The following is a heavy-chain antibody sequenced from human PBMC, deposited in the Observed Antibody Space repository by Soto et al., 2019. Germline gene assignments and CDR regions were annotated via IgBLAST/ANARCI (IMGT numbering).Heavy chain of an antibody. Sequence: EVQLVESGGGLVKPGGSLRLSCAASGFTFSSYSMNWVRQAPGKGLEWVSSISSSSSYIYYADSVKGRFTISRDNAKNSLYLQMNSLRAEDTAVYYCASRSIVATIYDAFDIWGQGTMVTVSS. CDR2: ISSSSSYI. CDR1: GFTFSSYS. J-gene: IGHJ3*02. CDR3: ASRSIVATIYDAFDI. V-gene: IGHV3-21*01. D-gene: IGHD5-12*01.